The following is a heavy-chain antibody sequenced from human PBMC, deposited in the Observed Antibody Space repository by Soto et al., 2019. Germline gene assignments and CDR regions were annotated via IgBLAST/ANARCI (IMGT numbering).Heavy chain of an antibody. CDR3: AKDVAPRLGDYSDSLAMDV. D-gene: IGHD3-9*01. V-gene: IGHV3-9*01. J-gene: IGHJ6*02. CDR1: GFTFKYYG. CDR2: ITWNSGNT. Sequence: PGGSLILSCAASGFTFKYYGLHWVRQAPGKGLEWVSVITWNSGNTGYAGSVKGRFTISRDNAKNSLYLQMNSLTPEDTALYYYAKDVAPRLGDYSDSLAMDVWGPGTTVTVSS.